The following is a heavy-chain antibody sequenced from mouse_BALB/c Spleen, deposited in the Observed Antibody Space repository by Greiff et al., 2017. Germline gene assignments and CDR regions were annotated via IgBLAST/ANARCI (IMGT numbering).Heavy chain of an antibody. J-gene: IGHJ3*01. Sequence: LVESGPELMKPGASVKISCKASGYSFTSYYMHWVKQSHGKSLEWIGYIDPFNGGTSYNQKFKGKATLTVDKSSSTAYMHLSSLTSEDSAVYYCARYGSSLAWFAYWGQGTLVTVSA. CDR2: IDPFNGGT. V-gene: IGHV1S135*01. CDR1: GYSFTSYY. CDR3: ARYGSSLAWFAY. D-gene: IGHD1-1*01.